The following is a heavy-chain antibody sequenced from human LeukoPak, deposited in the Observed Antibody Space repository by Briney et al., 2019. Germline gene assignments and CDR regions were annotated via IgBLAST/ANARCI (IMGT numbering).Heavy chain of an antibody. CDR1: GYTFTGYY. D-gene: IGHD5-12*01. V-gene: IGHV1-2*02. Sequence: GASVKVSCKASGYTFTGYYLHWVRQAPGQGLEWMGWINPNSGGTKYAQKFQGRVTMTRDTSISTAYMDLTRLISDDTAVYYCARDLRRTVATTGLDYWGQGTLVTVSS. J-gene: IGHJ4*02. CDR2: INPNSGGT. CDR3: ARDLRRTVATTGLDY.